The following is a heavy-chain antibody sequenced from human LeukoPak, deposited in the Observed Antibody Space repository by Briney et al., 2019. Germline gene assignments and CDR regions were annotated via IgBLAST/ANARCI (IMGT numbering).Heavy chain of an antibody. CDR2: FSGSGGST. CDR3: AKDEFYFGVDSSGDN. Sequence: GGSLRLSCAASGFTFSSFAMSWVPQAPGKGVEGVSAFSGSGGSTYYADSVKGRFTISRDNYKNTLYLQMHSLRAEDTAVYYCAKDEFYFGVDSSGDNWGQGTLVTVSS. D-gene: IGHD3-22*01. CDR1: GFTFSSFA. V-gene: IGHV3-23*01. J-gene: IGHJ4*02.